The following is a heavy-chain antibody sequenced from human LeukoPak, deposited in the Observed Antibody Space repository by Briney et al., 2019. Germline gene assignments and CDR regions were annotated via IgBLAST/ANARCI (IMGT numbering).Heavy chain of an antibody. CDR1: GGTFSSYA. V-gene: IGHV1-69*04. J-gene: IGHJ4*02. D-gene: IGHD2-2*01. CDR2: IIPILGIA. Sequence: ASVKVSCKASGGTFSSYAISWVRQAPGQGLEWMGRIIPILGIANYAQKFQGRVTITADKSTSTAYMELSSLRSEDTAVYYCARERRVPAAIDYWGQGTLVTVSS. CDR3: ARERRVPAAIDY.